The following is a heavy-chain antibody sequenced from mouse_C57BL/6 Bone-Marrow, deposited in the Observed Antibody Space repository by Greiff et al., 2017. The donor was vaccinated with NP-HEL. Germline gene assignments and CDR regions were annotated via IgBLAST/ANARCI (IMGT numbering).Heavy chain of an antibody. CDR2: IYPGSGNT. V-gene: IGHV1-66*01. D-gene: IGHD1-1*01. CDR3: ASMGVGYRSAWFAY. CDR1: GYSFTSYY. J-gene: IGHJ3*01. Sequence: QVQLKESGPELVKPGASVKISCKASGYSFTSYYIHWVKQRPGQGLEWIGWIYPGSGNTKYNEKFKGKATLTADTSSSTAYMQLSSLTSEVSAVYYCASMGVGYRSAWFAYWGQGTLVTVSA.